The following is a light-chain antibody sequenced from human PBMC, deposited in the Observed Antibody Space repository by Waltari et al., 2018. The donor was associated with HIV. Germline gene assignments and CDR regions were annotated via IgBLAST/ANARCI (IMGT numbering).Light chain of an antibody. J-gene: IGLJ3*02. V-gene: IGLV1-44*01. CDR2: SNN. CDR1: SPNIGSNI. CDR3: AAWDDSLNAWV. Sequence: QPVLPQPPSASGTPGQRVSISCSGSSPNIGSNIVNWYQQLPGTTPKRLIYSNNQRPSGVPDRFSGSKSGTSASLAISGLQSEDEADYYCAAWDDSLNAWVFGGGTKLTVL.